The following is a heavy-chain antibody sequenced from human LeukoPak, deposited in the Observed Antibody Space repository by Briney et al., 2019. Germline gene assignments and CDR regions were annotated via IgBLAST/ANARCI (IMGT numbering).Heavy chain of an antibody. CDR1: GGSISSYY. V-gene: IGHV4-4*09. Sequence: SETLSLTCTVSGGSISSYYWSWIRQPPGKGLEWIGYIYTSGSTNYNPSLKSRVTISVDTSKNQFSLKLSSVTAGDTAVYYCARQQGQYYYYYMDVWGKGTTVTVSS. CDR3: ARQQGQYYYYYMDV. J-gene: IGHJ6*03. D-gene: IGHD6-19*01. CDR2: IYTSGST.